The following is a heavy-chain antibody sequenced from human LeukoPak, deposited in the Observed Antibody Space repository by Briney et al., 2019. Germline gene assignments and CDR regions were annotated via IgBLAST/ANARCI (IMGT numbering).Heavy chain of an antibody. D-gene: IGHD2-15*01. J-gene: IGHJ6*03. V-gene: IGHV3-23*01. Sequence: PGGSLRLSCAASGFTFSSYTFSTYAMSWVRQAPGKGLEWVSAVSGSGVSTYYADSVKGRFTISRDNSKNTLYLQMNGLRAEDTAVYYCAKGVEDSGIYYYYYMDVWGKGTTLTVSS. CDR1: GFTFSSYTFSTYA. CDR3: AKGVEDSGIYYYYYMDV. CDR2: VSGSGVST.